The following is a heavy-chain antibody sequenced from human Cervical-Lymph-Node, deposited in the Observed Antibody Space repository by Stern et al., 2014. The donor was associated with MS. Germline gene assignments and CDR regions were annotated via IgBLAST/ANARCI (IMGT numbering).Heavy chain of an antibody. J-gene: IGHJ5*02. D-gene: IGHD3-10*01. Sequence: EVQLVESGGGLVQPGGSLRLSCAASGFTFSRYWMHWVRQAPGKGLVWVSRINPDGSITDHADSVKGRFTISRDNAKNTLYLQMNSLRVEDTAVYFCATLANPGSPWGQGTLVTVSS. CDR1: GFTFSRYW. V-gene: IGHV3-74*01. CDR2: INPDGSIT. CDR3: ATLANPGSP.